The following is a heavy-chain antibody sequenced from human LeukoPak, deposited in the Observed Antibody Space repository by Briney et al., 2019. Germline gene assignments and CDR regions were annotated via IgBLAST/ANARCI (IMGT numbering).Heavy chain of an antibody. CDR3: ARGRSTGYPYYFEY. Sequence: RASVKVSCKASGYTFTSYDINWVRQATGQGLEWMGWMNPNSGSTGYAQKFQGRVTITRNTSISTAYMELSGLRSEDTAVYYCARGRSTGYPYYFEYWGRGTLVTVSS. J-gene: IGHJ4*02. V-gene: IGHV1-8*03. CDR2: MNPNSGST. CDR1: GYTFTSYD. D-gene: IGHD5-12*01.